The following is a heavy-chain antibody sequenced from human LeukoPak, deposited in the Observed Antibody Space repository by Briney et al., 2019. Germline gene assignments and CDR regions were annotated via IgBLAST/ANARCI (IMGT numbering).Heavy chain of an antibody. CDR2: IYYSGST. D-gene: IGHD2-8*01. CDR1: GGSISSFH. Sequence: SETLSLTCTVSGGSISSFHWSWIRQPPGKGLEWIGYIYYSGSTNYNSSLKSRVTISVDTSKNQFSLKLSSVAAADTAVYYCARHSFGVGLDYWGQGTLVTVSS. V-gene: IGHV4-59*08. J-gene: IGHJ4*02. CDR3: ARHSFGVGLDY.